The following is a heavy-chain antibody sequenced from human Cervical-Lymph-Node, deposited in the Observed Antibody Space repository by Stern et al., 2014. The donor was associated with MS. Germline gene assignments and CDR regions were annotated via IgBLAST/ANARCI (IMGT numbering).Heavy chain of an antibody. CDR2: ISGSGIYI. D-gene: IGHD3-10*01. J-gene: IGHJ5*02. Sequence: EVQLVESGGGLVNPGGSLRLSCAASGFTFSSHGMNWVRQAPGKGLEWVSTISGSGIYIYYADSVKGRFTISRHNAKNSLYLQMNSLRTEDTAVYYCARGLYNSGSYDSTFDQWGQGTLVTVSS. V-gene: IGHV3-21*01. CDR3: ARGLYNSGSYDSTFDQ. CDR1: GFTFSSHG.